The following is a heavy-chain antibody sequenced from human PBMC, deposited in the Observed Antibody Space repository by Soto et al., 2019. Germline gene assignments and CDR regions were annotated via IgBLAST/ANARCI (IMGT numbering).Heavy chain of an antibody. V-gene: IGHV3-64*01. CDR3: VRRVSGNYDY. Sequence: PGGSLRLSCAASGFTFSSYAMSWVRQAPGKGLEYVSSISSNGGTTYYGNSVKGRFTISRDNSKNTLYLQMGSLRAEDMAVYYCVRRVSGNYDYWGQGTLVTVSS. D-gene: IGHD1-7*01. J-gene: IGHJ4*02. CDR1: GFTFSSYA. CDR2: ISSNGGTT.